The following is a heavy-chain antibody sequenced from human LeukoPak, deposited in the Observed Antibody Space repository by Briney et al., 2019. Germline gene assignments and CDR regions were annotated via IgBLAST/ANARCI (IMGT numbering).Heavy chain of an antibody. CDR3: ARETGPNLYYFDY. Sequence: GGSLRLSCAASGFTLSNYPRHWVRQAPGKGLEWVAVISNDGNSKSYADSVKGRFTISRDSSKNTVYLQMNSLRLEDTAVYECARETGPNLYYFDYWGQGILVTVSS. CDR1: GFTLSNYP. V-gene: IGHV3-30-3*01. J-gene: IGHJ4*02. D-gene: IGHD1-14*01. CDR2: ISNDGNSK.